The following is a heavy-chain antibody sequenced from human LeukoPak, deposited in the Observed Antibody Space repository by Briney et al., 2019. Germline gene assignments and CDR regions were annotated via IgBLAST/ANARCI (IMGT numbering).Heavy chain of an antibody. V-gene: IGHV3-23*01. CDR3: AKDGGSGSYVDY. Sequence: GGSLRLSCGASGFTFSSYAMSWVRQAPGKGLEWVSGISGSDGYTYYADSVKGRFTISRDNSKNTLYLQMNSLRAEDTAVYYCAKDGGSGSYVDYWGQGTLVTVSS. CDR1: GFTFSSYA. J-gene: IGHJ4*02. D-gene: IGHD1-26*01. CDR2: ISGSDGYT.